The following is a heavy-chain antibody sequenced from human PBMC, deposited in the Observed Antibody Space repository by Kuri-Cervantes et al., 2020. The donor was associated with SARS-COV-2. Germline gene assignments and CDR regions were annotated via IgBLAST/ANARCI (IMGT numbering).Heavy chain of an antibody. J-gene: IGHJ3*02. CDR3: AKAYVPSRGAFDI. CDR2: ISSSSSSI. Sequence: GGSLRLSCAASGFTFSSYRMNWVRQAPGKGLEWVSSISSSSSSIYYADSVKGRFTISRDNSTNTLYLQMNSLRDEDRAVYYCAKAYVPSRGAFDIWGQGTMVTVSS. CDR1: GFTFSSYR. V-gene: IGHV3-21*01. D-gene: IGHD3-16*01.